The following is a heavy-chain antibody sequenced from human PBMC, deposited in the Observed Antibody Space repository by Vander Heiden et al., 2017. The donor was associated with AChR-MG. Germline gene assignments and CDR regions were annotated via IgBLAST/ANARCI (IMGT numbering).Heavy chain of an antibody. CDR1: DFTFDDYA. V-gene: IGHV3-9*01. D-gene: IGHD6-19*01. CDR2: ISWNSGSI. J-gene: IGHJ4*02. Sequence: EVQLVESVGGLVQPGRSLILSCAASDFTFDDYAMHWVRQAPGKGVEWVSGISWNSGSIGYADSVKGRFTISRDNAKNSLYLQMNSLRAEDTALYYCAKAGSSGWYYFDYWGQGTLVTVSS. CDR3: AKAGSSGWYYFDY.